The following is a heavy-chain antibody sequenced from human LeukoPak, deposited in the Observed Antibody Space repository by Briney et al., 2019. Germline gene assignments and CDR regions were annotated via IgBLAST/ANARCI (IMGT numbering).Heavy chain of an antibody. J-gene: IGHJ6*03. CDR2: IYPDDSDT. Sequence: GESLKISCKGSGYIFTTYWIAWVRQMPGKGLEWMGIIYPDDSDTRYSPSFQGQVTISADKSISTAYLQWSSLKASDTAMYYCARLGGTSSHYYFYMDVWGKGTTVTISS. CDR1: GYIFTTYW. D-gene: IGHD4-23*01. V-gene: IGHV5-51*01. CDR3: ARLGGTSSHYYFYMDV.